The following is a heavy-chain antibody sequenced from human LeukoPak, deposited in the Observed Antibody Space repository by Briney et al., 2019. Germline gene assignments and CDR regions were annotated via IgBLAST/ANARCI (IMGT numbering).Heavy chain of an antibody. CDR1: GFSFKDSW. CDR2: ISSSSSYI. D-gene: IGHD1-26*01. CDR3: AASGSYLDY. V-gene: IGHV3-21*01. J-gene: IGHJ4*02. Sequence: PGGSLRLSCAASGFSFKDSWMYWVRQAPGKGLEWVSSISSSSSYICYADSVKGRFTISRDNAKNSLYLQMNSLRAEDTAVYYCAASGSYLDYWGQGTLVTVSS.